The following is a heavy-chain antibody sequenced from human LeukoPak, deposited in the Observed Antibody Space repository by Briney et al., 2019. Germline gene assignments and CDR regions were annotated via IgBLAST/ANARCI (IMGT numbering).Heavy chain of an antibody. J-gene: IGHJ4*02. Sequence: GASVKVSCKASGYTFTGYYMHWVRQAPGQGLEWMGWINPNSGGTNYAQKFQGRVTMTRDTSISTAYMELSRLRSDDTAVYYCACVAAAGKVNFDYWGQGTLVTVSS. CDR1: GYTFTGYY. V-gene: IGHV1-2*02. D-gene: IGHD6-13*01. CDR2: INPNSGGT. CDR3: ACVAAAGKVNFDY.